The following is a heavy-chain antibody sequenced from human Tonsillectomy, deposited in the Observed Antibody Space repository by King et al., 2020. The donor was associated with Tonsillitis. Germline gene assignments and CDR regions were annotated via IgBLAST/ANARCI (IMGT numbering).Heavy chain of an antibody. CDR1: GGSISSYY. Sequence: QLQESGPGLVKTSETLSLTCTVSGGSISSYYWSWIRQPPGKGLEWIGYIYYSGSTNYNPSLKSRVTISVDTSKNQFSLKLSSVTAADTAVYYCARGLLSGAFDIWGQGTMVTVSS. CDR3: ARGLLSGAFDI. CDR2: IYYSGST. J-gene: IGHJ3*02. D-gene: IGHD2-2*01. V-gene: IGHV4-59*01.